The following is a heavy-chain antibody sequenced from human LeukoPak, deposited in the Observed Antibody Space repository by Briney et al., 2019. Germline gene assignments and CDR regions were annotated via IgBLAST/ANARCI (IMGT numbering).Heavy chain of an antibody. CDR2: ISGSGGST. CDR3: ARSGSIDY. V-gene: IGHV3-23*01. D-gene: IGHD3-3*01. Sequence: PGGSLRLSCAASGFTFNSYAMSWVRQAPGKGLEWVSAISGSGGSTYYADSVKGRFTISRDNSKNTLYLQMNSLRVEDTGVYYCARSGSIDYWGQGTLVTVSS. J-gene: IGHJ4*02. CDR1: GFTFNSYA.